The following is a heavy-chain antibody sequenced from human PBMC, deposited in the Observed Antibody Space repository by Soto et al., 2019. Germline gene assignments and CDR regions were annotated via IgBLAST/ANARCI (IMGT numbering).Heavy chain of an antibody. J-gene: IGHJ6*02. Sequence: ASVKVSCKASGFTFTSSAMQWVRQARGQRLEWIGWIVVGSGNTNYAQKFQERVTITRDMSTSTAYMGLSSLRSEDTAVYYCAAWGYGDYYYGMDVWGQGTTVTVSS. CDR2: IVVGSGNT. V-gene: IGHV1-58*02. CDR3: AAWGYGDYYYGMDV. D-gene: IGHD4-17*01. CDR1: GFTFTSSA.